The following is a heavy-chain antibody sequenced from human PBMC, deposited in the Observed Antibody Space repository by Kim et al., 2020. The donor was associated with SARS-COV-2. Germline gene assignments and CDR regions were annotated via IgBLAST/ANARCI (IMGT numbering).Heavy chain of an antibody. Sequence: NPSLKSRVTISVDTSKNQFSLKLSSVTAADTAVYYCARDLGVGEGATWGYWGQGTLVTVSS. CDR3: ARDLGVGEGATWGY. D-gene: IGHD1-26*01. J-gene: IGHJ4*02. V-gene: IGHV4-59*01.